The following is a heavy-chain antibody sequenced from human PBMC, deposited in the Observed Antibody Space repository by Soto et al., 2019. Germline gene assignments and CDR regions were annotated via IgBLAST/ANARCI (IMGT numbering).Heavy chain of an antibody. Sequence: SETLSLTCTVSGGSISSYYWSWIRQPPGKGLEWIGYIYYSGSTNYNPSLKSRVTISVDTSKNQFSLKLSSVTAADTAVYYCASGSGGYDYYYYYGMDVWGQGTTVTVSS. D-gene: IGHD5-12*01. CDR1: GGSISSYY. J-gene: IGHJ6*02. CDR2: IYYSGST. V-gene: IGHV4-59*01. CDR3: ASGSGGYDYYYYYGMDV.